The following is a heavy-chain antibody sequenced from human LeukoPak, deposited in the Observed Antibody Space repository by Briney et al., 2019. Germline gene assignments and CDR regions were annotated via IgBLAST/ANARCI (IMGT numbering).Heavy chain of an antibody. J-gene: IGHJ3*02. CDR3: ARDKVWAFDI. V-gene: IGHV4-59*01. Sequence: SETLSLTCTVSGGSISSYYWSWIRQPPGKGLEWIGYISYSGSTNYDPSLKSRVTISVDTSKNQFSLKLSSVTAADTAVYYCARDKVWAFDIWGQGTMVTVSS. CDR2: ISYSGST. D-gene: IGHD3-16*01. CDR1: GGSISSYY.